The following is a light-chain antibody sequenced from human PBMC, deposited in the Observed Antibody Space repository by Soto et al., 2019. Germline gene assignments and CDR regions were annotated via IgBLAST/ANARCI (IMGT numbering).Light chain of an antibody. CDR2: DAS. CDR3: QQYDNLPLT. Sequence: DIQMTQSPSSLSASVGDRVTITCQASQDISNYLNWYQQKPGKAPKLLIYDASNLETGVPSRFSGSGSGTDFTFTISSLQPEDIDTYYCQQYDNLPLTVGGGTKVDI. J-gene: IGKJ4*01. V-gene: IGKV1-33*01. CDR1: QDISNY.